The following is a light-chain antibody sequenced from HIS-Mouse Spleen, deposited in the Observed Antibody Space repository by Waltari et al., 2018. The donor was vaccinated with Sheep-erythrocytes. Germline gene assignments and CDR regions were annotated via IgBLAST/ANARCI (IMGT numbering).Light chain of an antibody. V-gene: IGLV3-10*01. J-gene: IGLJ1*01. CDR1: ALPKKY. CDR2: EDS. Sequence: SYELTQPPSVSVSPGHTARLTCSGVALPKKYAYWYQQKSGQAPVLVIYEDSKRPSGLPERFSGSSSGTMATLTISGAQVEDEADYYCYSTDSSGNHRVFGTGTKVTVL. CDR3: YSTDSSGNHRV.